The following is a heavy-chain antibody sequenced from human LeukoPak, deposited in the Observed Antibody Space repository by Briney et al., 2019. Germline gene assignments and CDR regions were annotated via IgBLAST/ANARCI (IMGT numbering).Heavy chain of an antibody. D-gene: IGHD6-19*01. Sequence: GSLRLSCAASGFTFSSYAMSWVRQPPGKGLEWIGETDHSGGADYNPSLKSRLTISVDTSKNQFSLRLRSVTAADTAVYYCAKLAVGGGKDYWGQGTLVTVSS. CDR3: AKLAVGGGKDY. CDR1: GFTFSSYA. J-gene: IGHJ4*02. V-gene: IGHV4-34*08. CDR2: TDHSGGA.